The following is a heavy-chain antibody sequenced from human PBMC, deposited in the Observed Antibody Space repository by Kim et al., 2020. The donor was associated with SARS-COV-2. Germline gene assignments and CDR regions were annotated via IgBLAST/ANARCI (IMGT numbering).Heavy chain of an antibody. Sequence: GGSLRLSCAASGFTFSSYGMHWVRQAPGKGLEWVAVIWYDGSNKYYADSVKGRFTISRDNSKNTLYLQMNSLRAEDTAVYYCARDGVNRYNWNYVAGWFDPWGQGTLVTVSS. D-gene: IGHD1-7*01. CDR2: IWYDGSNK. J-gene: IGHJ5*01. CDR3: ARDGVNRYNWNYVAGWFDP. V-gene: IGHV3-33*01. CDR1: GFTFSSYG.